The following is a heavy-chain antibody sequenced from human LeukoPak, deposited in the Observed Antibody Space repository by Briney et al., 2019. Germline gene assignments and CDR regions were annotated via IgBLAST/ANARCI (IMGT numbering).Heavy chain of an antibody. CDR2: ITGDGTRT. CDR1: GFTFISCA. V-gene: IGHV3-23*01. CDR3: ASRPRADMGPLDN. D-gene: IGHD1-14*01. Sequence: GGSLRLSCAASGFTFISCAMTWVRQAPGKGLEWVASITGDGTRTYYTDSVKGRFTISIDNSKNTLYLQMNSLRADETAIYYCASRPRADMGPLDNWSQGNLVTVST. J-gene: IGHJ4*02.